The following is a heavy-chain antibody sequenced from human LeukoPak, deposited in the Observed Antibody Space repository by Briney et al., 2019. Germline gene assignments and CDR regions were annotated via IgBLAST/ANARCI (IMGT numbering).Heavy chain of an antibody. CDR2: IGTAGDT. V-gene: IGHV3-13*01. Sequence: GGSLRLSCAASGFTFSSYDMHWVRQATGQGLEWVSTIGTAGDTYYRGSVKGRFTISRENAKNSLYLQMNSLRAGDTAVYYCVRDGENSGYDPALDYWGQGTLVTVSS. D-gene: IGHD5-12*01. J-gene: IGHJ4*02. CDR1: GFTFSSYD. CDR3: VRDGENSGYDPALDY.